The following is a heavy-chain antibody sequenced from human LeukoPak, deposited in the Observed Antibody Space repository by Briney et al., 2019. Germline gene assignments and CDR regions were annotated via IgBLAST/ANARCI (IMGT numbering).Heavy chain of an antibody. CDR3: ARLKFYDSTGYSPGYYMDV. CDR1: GGAIISYY. V-gene: IGHV4-4*07. Sequence: KSSETLSLTCSVSGGAIISYYWSWIRQPAGKGPEWIGRIYPTGNTDYNPSLKTRVTMSTDLSKKQFSLRLRSVTAADTAVYYCARLKFYDSTGYSPGYYMDVRGQGTAVTVSS. CDR2: IYPTGNT. J-gene: IGHJ6*03. D-gene: IGHD3-22*01.